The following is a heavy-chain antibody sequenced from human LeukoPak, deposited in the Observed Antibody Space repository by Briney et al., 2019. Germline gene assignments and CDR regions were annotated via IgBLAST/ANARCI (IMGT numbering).Heavy chain of an antibody. CDR3: AKDLGSSPPGDF. D-gene: IGHD6-6*01. J-gene: IGHJ4*02. V-gene: IGHV3-30-3*01. CDR2: ISYDGSNK. CDR1: GFTFSSYA. Sequence: RGRSLRLSCAASGFTFSSYAMHWVRQAPGKGLEWVAVISYDGSNKYYADSVKGRFTISRDNSKNTLYLQMNSLRAEDTAVYFCAKDLGSSPPGDFWGQGTLVSVSS.